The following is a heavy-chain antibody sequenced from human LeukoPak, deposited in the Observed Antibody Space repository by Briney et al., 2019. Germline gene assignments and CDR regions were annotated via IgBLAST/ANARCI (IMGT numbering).Heavy chain of an antibody. CDR3: ARDWFHAIDY. D-gene: IGHD2/OR15-2a*01. V-gene: IGHV3-74*01. CDR2: IRSDGSDT. Sequence: GGSLRLSCAASGFTFSSYSMDWVRQAPGEGLVWVSRIRSDGSDTRYAESVKGRFTVSRDNAKNTLYLQMNSLRAEDTAVYYCARDWFHAIDYWGQGTLVTVSS. J-gene: IGHJ4*02. CDR1: GFTFSSYS.